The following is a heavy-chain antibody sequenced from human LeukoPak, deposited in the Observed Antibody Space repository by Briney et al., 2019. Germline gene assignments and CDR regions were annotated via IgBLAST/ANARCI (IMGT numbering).Heavy chain of an antibody. CDR1: EFTYSNYW. J-gene: IGHJ4*02. D-gene: IGHD6-19*01. CDR3: ATTVAGYPDDYFDY. V-gene: IGHV3-7*01. Sequence: GGSLRLACAAAEFTYSNYWMSGVRQAPGRGLERVAHTNQAGSTNYYVDSVRGRFTISRDNAKNSLYLQMNSLRAEDTAVYYCATTVAGYPDDYFDYWGQGTLVTVSS. CDR2: TNQAGSTN.